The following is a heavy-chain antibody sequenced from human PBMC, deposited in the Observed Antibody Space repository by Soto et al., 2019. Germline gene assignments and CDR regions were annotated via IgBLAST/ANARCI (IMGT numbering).Heavy chain of an antibody. V-gene: IGHV4-34*01. Sequence: SETLSLTCAVYGGSFSGYYWSWIRQPPGKGLEWIGEINHSGSTNYNPSLKSRVTISVDTSKNQFSLKLSSVTAADTAVYYCARGLTVTTQYNWFDPWGQGTLVTVSS. J-gene: IGHJ5*02. CDR3: ARGLTVTTQYNWFDP. D-gene: IGHD4-4*01. CDR2: INHSGST. CDR1: GGSFSGYY.